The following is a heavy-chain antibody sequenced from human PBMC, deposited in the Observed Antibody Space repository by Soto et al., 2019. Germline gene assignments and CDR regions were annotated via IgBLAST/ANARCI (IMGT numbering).Heavy chain of an antibody. CDR1: GYTFTTYY. CDR3: ARRAETNGWNGFGADKYYFDF. V-gene: IGHV1-8*02. J-gene: IGHJ4*02. CDR2: MNPNTGNS. Sequence: ASVKVSCKASGYTFTTYYMHWVRQAPGQGLEWMGWMNPNTGNSGYAQKFQGRVTMTSDTSISTAHMELSSLRSEDTAVYYCARRAETNGWNGFGADKYYFDFWGQGTLATVSS. D-gene: IGHD1-1*01.